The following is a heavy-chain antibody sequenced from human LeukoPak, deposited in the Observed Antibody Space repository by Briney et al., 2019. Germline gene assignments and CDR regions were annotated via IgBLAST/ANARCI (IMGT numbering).Heavy chain of an antibody. D-gene: IGHD3-22*01. CDR2: TYYSGST. V-gene: IGHV4-59*01. CDR3: ARVFHDSSGYPFDY. CDR1: GGSMSSYY. J-gene: IGHJ4*02. Sequence: PSETLSLTCTVSGGSMSSYYWSWIRPPPGKGLEWIGYTYYSGSTNCNPSLKSRVTISVDTSKNQFSLKVSSVTAADTAVYYCARVFHDSSGYPFDYWGQGTLVTVSS.